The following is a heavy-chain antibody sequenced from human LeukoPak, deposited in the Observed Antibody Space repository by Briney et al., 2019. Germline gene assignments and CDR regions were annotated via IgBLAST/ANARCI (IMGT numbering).Heavy chain of an antibody. D-gene: IGHD5-24*01. CDR3: ARARGATIFQSAFDI. CDR2: IYNSGST. CDR1: GGSISSYY. V-gene: IGHV4-59*01. Sequence: SEILSLTCTVSGGSISSYYWSWIRQPPGKGLEWIGYIYNSGSTNYNSSLKSRVTISADTSKNQFSLKLSSVTAADTAVYYCARARGATIFQSAFDIWGQGTMVTVSS. J-gene: IGHJ3*02.